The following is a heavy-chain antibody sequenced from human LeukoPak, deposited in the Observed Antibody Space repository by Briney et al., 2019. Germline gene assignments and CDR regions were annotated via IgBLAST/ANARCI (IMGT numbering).Heavy chain of an antibody. Sequence: PSETLSLTCTVSGGSISSRGYYWGWIRQPPGKGLEWIGTITYSGNTYFSPSVKSRVTMSMDTSKNQFSLKLSSVAAADTAVYYCARRGDSYAVFGYWGQGTLVTVSS. V-gene: IGHV4-39*01. CDR1: GGSISSRGYY. J-gene: IGHJ4*02. CDR3: ARRGDSYAVFGY. CDR2: ITYSGNT. D-gene: IGHD5-18*01.